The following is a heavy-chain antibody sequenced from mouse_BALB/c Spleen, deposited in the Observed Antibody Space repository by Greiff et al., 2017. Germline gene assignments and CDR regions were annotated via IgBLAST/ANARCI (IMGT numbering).Heavy chain of an antibody. D-gene: IGHD1-1*01. V-gene: IGHV2-9*02. J-gene: IGHJ3*01. CDR2: IWAGGST. Sequence: VQLVESGPGLVAPSQSLSITCTVSGFSLTSYGVHWVRQPPGKGLEWLGVIWAGGSTNYNSALMSRLSISKDNSKSQVFLKMNSLQTDDTAMYYCARETTTAYWGQGTLVTVSA. CDR3: ARETTTAY. CDR1: GFSLTSYG.